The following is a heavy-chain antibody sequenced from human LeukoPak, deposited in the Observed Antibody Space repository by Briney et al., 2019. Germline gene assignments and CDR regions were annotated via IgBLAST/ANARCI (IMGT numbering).Heavy chain of an antibody. Sequence: PGGSLRLSCTASGFTFSSYEMNWVRQAPGKGLEWVSYISSSGSTIYYADSVKGRFTISRDTAKNSLYLQMNSLRAEDTAVYYCARAPVGATGDAFDIWGQGTMVTVSS. D-gene: IGHD1-26*01. CDR1: GFTFSSYE. V-gene: IGHV3-48*03. CDR3: ARAPVGATGDAFDI. CDR2: ISSSGSTI. J-gene: IGHJ3*02.